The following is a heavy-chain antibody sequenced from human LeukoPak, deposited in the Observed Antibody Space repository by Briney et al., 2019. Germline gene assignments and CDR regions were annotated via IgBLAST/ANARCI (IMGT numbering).Heavy chain of an antibody. CDR2: IYYSGST. D-gene: IGHD6-19*01. Sequence: SETLSLTCTVSGGSISSYYWSWIRQPPGKGLEWIGYIYYSGSTNYNPSLKSRVTISVDTSKNQFSLKLSSVTAADTAMYYCARIAVAGTDWFDPWGQGTLVTVSS. V-gene: IGHV4-59*01. J-gene: IGHJ5*02. CDR3: ARIAVAGTDWFDP. CDR1: GGSISSYY.